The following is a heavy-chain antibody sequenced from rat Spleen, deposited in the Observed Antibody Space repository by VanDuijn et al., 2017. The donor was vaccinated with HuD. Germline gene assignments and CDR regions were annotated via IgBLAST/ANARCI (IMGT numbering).Heavy chain of an antibody. Sequence: QVQLKESGPTLVQPSQTLSLACSVSGLSLTSNSVSWIRQPPGKGLEWMGAIWSGGSTDYNSALKSRLSISRDTSKSQGFLKMNSLQTEDTSMYFCTREVSGRRHFDYWGQGVMVTVSS. D-gene: IGHD1-4*01. CDR1: GLSLTSNS. CDR2: IWSGGST. V-gene: IGHV2-47*01. J-gene: IGHJ2*01. CDR3: TREVSGRRHFDY.